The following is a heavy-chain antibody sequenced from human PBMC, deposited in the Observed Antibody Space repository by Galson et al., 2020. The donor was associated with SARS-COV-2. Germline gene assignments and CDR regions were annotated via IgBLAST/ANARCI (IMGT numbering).Heavy chain of an antibody. J-gene: IGHJ6*02. Sequence: KVSCKASGGTFSNYAISWVRQAPGQGLEWMGGIMPIFGRADYAQKFQGRVTITADESTSTAFMELSSLRSEDTAVYYCARDHHGSGMGIPPGRNYFGMDVWGQGTTVTVSS. D-gene: IGHD3-10*01. V-gene: IGHV1-69*01. CDR2: IMPIFGRA. CDR1: GGTFSNYA. CDR3: ARDHHGSGMGIPPGRNYFGMDV.